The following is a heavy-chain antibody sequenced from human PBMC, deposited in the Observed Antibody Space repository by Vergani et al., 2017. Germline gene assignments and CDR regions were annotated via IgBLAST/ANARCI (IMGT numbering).Heavy chain of an antibody. CDR2: INHSGST. J-gene: IGHJ4*02. CDR1: GGSFSGYY. CDR3: AREQWLPIDYFDY. V-gene: IGHV4-34*01. D-gene: IGHD6-19*01. Sequence: QVQLQQWGAGLLKPSETLSLTCAVYGGSFSGYYWSWIRQPPGKGLEWIGEINHSGSTNYNPSLKSRVTISVDTSKNQFSLKLSSVTAADTAVYYCAREQWLPIDYFDYWGQGTLVTVSS.